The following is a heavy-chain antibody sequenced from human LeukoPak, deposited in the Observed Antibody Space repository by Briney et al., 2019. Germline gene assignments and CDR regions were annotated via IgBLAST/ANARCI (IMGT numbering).Heavy chain of an antibody. V-gene: IGHV4-59*08. J-gene: IGHJ4*02. D-gene: IGHD2-15*01. Sequence: SETLSLTCTLSAGSITSYYSSWIRLPPGKGLEWIGYIYYSGLTNYNPSIKGPVTMSVDTSKNHFSLNLYSATAADTAVYYCARRYCSGGSCYPRHFDFWGQGTLVTVSS. CDR2: IYYSGLT. CDR1: AGSITSYY. CDR3: ARRYCSGGSCYPRHFDF.